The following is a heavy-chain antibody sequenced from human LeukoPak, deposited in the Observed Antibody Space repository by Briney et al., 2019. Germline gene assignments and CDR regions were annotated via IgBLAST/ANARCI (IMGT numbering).Heavy chain of an antibody. V-gene: IGHV3-23*01. CDR3: AKDNYDFWSGPDY. Sequence: GGSLRLSCAASGFTFSGYAMNWVRQAPGKGLEWVSGISGSGGSTYYADSVKGRFSITRDNSKNTLYLQMNSLRADDTALYYCAKDNYDFWSGPDYWGQGTLVTVSS. CDR1: GFTFSGYA. J-gene: IGHJ4*02. D-gene: IGHD3-3*01. CDR2: ISGSGGST.